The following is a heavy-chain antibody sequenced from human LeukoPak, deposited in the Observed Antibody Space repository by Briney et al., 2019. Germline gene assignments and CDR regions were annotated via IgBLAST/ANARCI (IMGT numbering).Heavy chain of an antibody. CDR3: ARRLDSSSWYAYYYYGMDL. CDR2: INPNSGGT. CDR1: GYTFTVYY. J-gene: IGHJ6*02. D-gene: IGHD6-13*01. Sequence: ASVTVSCTASGYTFTVYYMRWVRQAPGQGLEWMGWINPNSGGTNYAQKFQGRVTMTRDTSISTASMELSRLRSDDTAVYYCARRLDSSSWYAYYYYGMDLWGQGTTVTVSS. V-gene: IGHV1-2*02.